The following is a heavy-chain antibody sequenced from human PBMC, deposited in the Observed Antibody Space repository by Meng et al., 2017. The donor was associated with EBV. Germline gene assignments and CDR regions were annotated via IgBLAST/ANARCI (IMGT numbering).Heavy chain of an antibody. CDR1: GGSISSSSYY. J-gene: IGHJ4*02. V-gene: IGHV4-39*07. CDR2: IYYSGST. Sequence: QLQLQGSGPGLVKPSETLSLTCTVSGGSISSSSYYWGWIRQPPGKGLEWIGSIYYSGSTYYNPSLKSRVTISVDTSKNQFSLKLSSVTAADTAVYYCARSPAAAVAGIYFDYWGQGTLVTVSS. D-gene: IGHD6-19*01. CDR3: ARSPAAAVAGIYFDY.